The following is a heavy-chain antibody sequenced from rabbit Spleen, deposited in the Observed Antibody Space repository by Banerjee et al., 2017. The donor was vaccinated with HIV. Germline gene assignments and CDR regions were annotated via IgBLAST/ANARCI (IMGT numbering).Heavy chain of an antibody. D-gene: IGHD1-1*01. J-gene: IGHJ4*01. V-gene: IGHV1S45*01. CDR1: GFDFSSSYY. Sequence: QEQLEESGGGLVQPGESLTLSCKASGFDFSSSYYMCWVRQAPGKGLEWIGCIYTGNGKTYYASWAKGRFTISKSSSTTVTLQMTSLTGADTATYFCARDNGSGDYIDVYFDLWGPGTLVTVS. CDR2: IYTGNGKT. CDR3: ARDNGSGDYIDVYFDL.